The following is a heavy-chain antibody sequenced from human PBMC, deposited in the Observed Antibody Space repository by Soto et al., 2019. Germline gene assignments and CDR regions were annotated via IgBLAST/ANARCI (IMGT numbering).Heavy chain of an antibody. J-gene: IGHJ6*02. D-gene: IGHD3-10*01. CDR3: ARDQSFITMVRGVISYYGMDV. V-gene: IGHV1-69*04. CDR1: GCTLSSYT. CDR2: IIPILGIA. Sequence: SVKVSCKASGCTLSSYTSSWVRQATRQGLEWMGRIIPILGIANYAQKFQGRVTITADESTSTAYMELSSLRSEDTAVYYCARDQSFITMVRGVISYYGMDVWGQGTTVTVSS.